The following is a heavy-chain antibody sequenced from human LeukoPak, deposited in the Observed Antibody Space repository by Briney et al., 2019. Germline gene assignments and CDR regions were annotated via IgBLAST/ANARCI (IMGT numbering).Heavy chain of an antibody. D-gene: IGHD6-13*01. J-gene: IGHJ4*02. Sequence: GGSLRLSCAASGFTFSSYAMSWVRQAPGKGLEWVSAISGSGGSTYYADSVKGRFTISRDNSKNTLYLQMNSLRAEDTAVYYCTKYSSSWYKGYFDYWGQGTLVTVSS. V-gene: IGHV3-23*01. CDR3: TKYSSSWYKGYFDY. CDR2: ISGSGGST. CDR1: GFTFSSYA.